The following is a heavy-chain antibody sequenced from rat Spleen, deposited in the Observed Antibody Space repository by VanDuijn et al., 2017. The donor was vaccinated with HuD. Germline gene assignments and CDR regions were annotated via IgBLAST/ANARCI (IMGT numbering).Heavy chain of an antibody. J-gene: IGHJ4*01. Sequence: EVQLVESGGGLVQPGRSLKLSCAASGFTFSNYYMAWVRQAPKKGLEWVATISTRGSRTYYPDSVKGRFTISRDNAKTSLYLQMNSLKSEDTATYSGARAPPTRAMDAWGQGASVTVSS. CDR2: ISTRGSRT. V-gene: IGHV5-25*01. CDR3: ARAPPTRAMDA. D-gene: IGHD1-4*01. CDR1: GFTFSNYY.